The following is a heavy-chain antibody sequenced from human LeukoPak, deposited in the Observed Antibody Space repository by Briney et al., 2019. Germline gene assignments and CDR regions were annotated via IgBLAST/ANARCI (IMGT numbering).Heavy chain of an antibody. CDR3: AKDPHEFSSGWSHFDY. CDR2: INTYNGNT. D-gene: IGHD6-19*01. V-gene: IGHV1-18*01. Sequence: SVKVSCKASGYTFTSYGISWVRQAPGQGLEWMGWINTYNGNTNYAQKLRGRVTMTTDTSTSTAYMELRSLRSDDTAVYYCAKDPHEFSSGWSHFDYWGQGTLVTVSS. J-gene: IGHJ4*02. CDR1: GYTFTSYG.